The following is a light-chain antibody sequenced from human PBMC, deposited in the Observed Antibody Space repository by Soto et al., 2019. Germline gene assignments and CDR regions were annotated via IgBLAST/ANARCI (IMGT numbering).Light chain of an antibody. CDR3: CSYAGSYTCGA. V-gene: IGLV2-11*01. Sequence: QSALTQPRSVSGSPGQSVTISCTGTSSDVGGYNYVSWYQQHPGKAPKLMIYDVSQRPSGVPDRFSGSKSGNTASLTISGLQTDDEADYYCCSYAGSYTCGAFGGGTKLTVL. J-gene: IGLJ2*01. CDR2: DVS. CDR1: SSDVGGYNY.